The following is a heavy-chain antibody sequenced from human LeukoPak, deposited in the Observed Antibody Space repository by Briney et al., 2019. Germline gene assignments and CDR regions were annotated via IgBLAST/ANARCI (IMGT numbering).Heavy chain of an antibody. J-gene: IGHJ5*02. V-gene: IGHV1-8*01. CDR3: ARGGCSSTSCYEWFDP. CDR2: MYPNSGNT. Sequence: GASVKVSCKASGYTFTSYDINWVRQATGQGLEWMGWMYPNSGNTGYAQKFQGRVTMTRNTSISTAYMELSSLRSEDTAVYYCARGGCSSTSCYEWFDPWGQGTLVTVSS. CDR1: GYTFTSYD. D-gene: IGHD2-2*01.